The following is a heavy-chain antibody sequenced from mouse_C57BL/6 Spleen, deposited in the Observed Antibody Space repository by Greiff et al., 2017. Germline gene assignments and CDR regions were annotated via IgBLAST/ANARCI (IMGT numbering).Heavy chain of an antibody. CDR2: ISSGGDYI. CDR1: GFTFSSYA. J-gene: IGHJ2*01. Sequence: EVQRVESGEGLVKPGGSLKLSCAASGFTFSSYAMSWVRQTPEKRLEWVAYISSGGDYIYYADTVKGRFTISRDNARNTLYLQMSSLKSEDTAMYYCTRDVYSNSLDDWGQGTTLTVSS. D-gene: IGHD2-5*01. V-gene: IGHV5-9-1*02. CDR3: TRDVYSNSLDD.